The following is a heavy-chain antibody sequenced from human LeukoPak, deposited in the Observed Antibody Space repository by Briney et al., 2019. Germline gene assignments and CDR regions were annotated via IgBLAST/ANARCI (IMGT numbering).Heavy chain of an antibody. CDR2: INPNSGGT. J-gene: IGHJ5*02. CDR1: GYTFTGYY. CDR3: ARVQGDCSGGSCYPYSWFDP. D-gene: IGHD2-15*01. V-gene: IGHV1-2*02. Sequence: ASVKVSCKASGYTFTGYYMHWVRQAPGQGLEWMGWINPNSGGTNYAQKFQGRVTMTRDTSISTAYMELSRLRSDDTAVYYCARVQGDCSGGSCYPYSWFDPWGQGTLVTVSS.